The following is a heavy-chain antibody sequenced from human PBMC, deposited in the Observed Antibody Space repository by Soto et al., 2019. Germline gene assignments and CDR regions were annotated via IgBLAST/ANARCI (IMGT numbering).Heavy chain of an antibody. D-gene: IGHD3-22*01. CDR2: INPSGGST. V-gene: IGHV1-46*01. CDR3: ARDPEYYYDSSGYYFDY. CDR1: GYTSTSYY. J-gene: IGHJ4*02. Sequence: ASVKVSCKASGYTSTSYYMHWVRQAPGQGLEWMGIINPSGGSTSYAQKFQGRVTMTRDTSTSTVYMELSSLRSEDTAVYYCARDPEYYYDSSGYYFDYWGQGTLVTVSS.